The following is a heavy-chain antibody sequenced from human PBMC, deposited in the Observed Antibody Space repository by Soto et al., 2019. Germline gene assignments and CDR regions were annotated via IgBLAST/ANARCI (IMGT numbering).Heavy chain of an antibody. J-gene: IGHJ4*02. D-gene: IGHD2-15*01. CDR2: IYSGGST. CDR3: ARCDGGRFPYYFDY. CDR1: GFTVSSNY. V-gene: IGHV3-66*01. Sequence: EVQLVESGGGLVQPGGSLRLSCAASGFTVSSNYMSWVRQAPGKGLEWVSVIYSGGSTYYADSVKGRFTISRDNSKNTLYLQMNSLRAEDTAVYYCARCDGGRFPYYFDYWGQGTLVTVSS.